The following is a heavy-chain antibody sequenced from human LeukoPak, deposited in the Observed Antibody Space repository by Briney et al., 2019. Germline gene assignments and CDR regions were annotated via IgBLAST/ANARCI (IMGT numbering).Heavy chain of an antibody. V-gene: IGHV1-2*02. CDR3: ARDYYYGSGSYYGY. Sequence: ASVKVSCKASGYTFTGYYMHWVRQAPGQGLEWMGWINPNSGGTNYAQKFQGRVTMTRDTSISTAYMELSSLRSEDTAVYYCARDYYYGSGSYYGYWGQGTLVTVSS. CDR2: INPNSGGT. CDR1: GYTFTGYY. J-gene: IGHJ4*02. D-gene: IGHD3-10*01.